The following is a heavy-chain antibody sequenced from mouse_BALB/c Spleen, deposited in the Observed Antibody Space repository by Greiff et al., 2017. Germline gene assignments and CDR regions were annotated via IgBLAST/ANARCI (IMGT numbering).Heavy chain of an antibody. CDR3: AGGPSRAMDY. D-gene: IGHD1-1*02. CDR2: ISSGSSTI. J-gene: IGHJ4*01. Sequence: EVQRVESGGGLVQPGGSRKLSCAASGFTFSSFGMHWVRQAPEKGLEWVAYISSGSSTIYYADTVKGRFTISRDNPKNTLFLQMTSLRSEDTAMYYCAGGPSRAMDYWGQGTSVTVSS. CDR1: GFTFSSFG. V-gene: IGHV5-17*02.